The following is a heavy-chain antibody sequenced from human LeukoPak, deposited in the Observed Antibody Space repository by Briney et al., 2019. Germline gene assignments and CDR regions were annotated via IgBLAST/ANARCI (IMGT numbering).Heavy chain of an antibody. CDR1: GFSFGSHP. Sequence: GGSLRLSCAASGFSFGSHPMNWVRQAPGKGLERVSSISGSGGSTYYADSVKGRFTISRDNSKNTLYLQMNSLRAEDTAVYSCAKPLGSSWDYFDYWGQGTLVTVSS. J-gene: IGHJ4*02. V-gene: IGHV3-23*01. D-gene: IGHD6-13*01. CDR3: AKPLGSSWDYFDY. CDR2: ISGSGGST.